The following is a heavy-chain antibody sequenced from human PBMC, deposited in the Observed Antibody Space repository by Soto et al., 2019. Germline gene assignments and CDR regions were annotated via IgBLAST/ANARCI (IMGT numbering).Heavy chain of an antibody. Sequence: SETLSLTCTVSGGSNSSDYWSWIRQPPGKGLEWIGYIYYSGSTNYNPSLKSRVTISVDTSKNQFSLKLSSVTAADTAVYYCARFPFGTIYYFDYWGQGTLVTVPS. CDR1: GGSNSSDY. CDR2: IYYSGST. D-gene: IGHD3-10*01. V-gene: IGHV4-59*01. J-gene: IGHJ4*02. CDR3: ARFPFGTIYYFDY.